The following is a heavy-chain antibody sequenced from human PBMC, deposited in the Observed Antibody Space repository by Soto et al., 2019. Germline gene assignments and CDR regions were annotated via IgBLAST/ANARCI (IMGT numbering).Heavy chain of an antibody. CDR3: ARDGIVSYFDY. CDR1: GGSISSYY. CDR2: FYYSGST. Sequence: SETLSLTCTVSGGSISSYYWSWIRQPPGKGLEWIGHFYYSGSTNYNPSLKSRVTISVDTSKNQFSLKLGSVTAADTAVYYCARDGIVSYFDYWGQGTLVTVSS. J-gene: IGHJ4*02. V-gene: IGHV4-59*01. D-gene: IGHD2-15*01.